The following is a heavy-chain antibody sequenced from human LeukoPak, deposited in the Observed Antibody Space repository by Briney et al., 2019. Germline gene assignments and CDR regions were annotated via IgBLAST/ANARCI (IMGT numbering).Heavy chain of an antibody. CDR2: ISAYNGNT. V-gene: IGHV1-18*01. Sequence: ASVKVSCKSSGFTFTDEYIHWVRQAPGQGLEWMGWISAYNGNTNYAQKLQGRVTMTTDTSTSTAYMELRSLRSDDTAVYYCAREYQLLGTWFDPWGQGTLVTVSS. CDR1: GFTFTDEY. CDR3: AREYQLLGTWFDP. J-gene: IGHJ5*02. D-gene: IGHD2-2*01.